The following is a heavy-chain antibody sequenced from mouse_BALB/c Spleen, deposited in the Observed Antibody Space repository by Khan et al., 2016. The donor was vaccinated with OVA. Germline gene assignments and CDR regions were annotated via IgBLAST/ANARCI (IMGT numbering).Heavy chain of an antibody. CDR2: ISSGDST. CDR1: GFTFSNYA. CDR3: TRDYWFAY. Sequence: EVELVESGGGLVKPGGSLKLSCAASGFTFSNYAMSWVRQSPEKRLEWVASISSGDSTYYSDSVKGRFTISRDNARNILYLQMSSLRSEDTAMYCCTRDYWFAYWGQVTLVTVSA. V-gene: IGHV5-6-5*01. J-gene: IGHJ3*01.